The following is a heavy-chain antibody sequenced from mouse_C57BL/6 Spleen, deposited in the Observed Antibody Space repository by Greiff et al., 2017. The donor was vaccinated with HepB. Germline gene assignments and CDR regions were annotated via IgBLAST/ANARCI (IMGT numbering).Heavy chain of an antibody. J-gene: IGHJ4*01. V-gene: IGHV1-64*01. CDR2: IHPNSGST. CDR1: GYTFTSYW. D-gene: IGHD2-2*01. CDR3: ARYEVTTTDYYAMDY. Sequence: QVQLQQPGAELVKPGASVKLSCKASGYTFTSYWMHWVKQRPGQGLEWIGMIHPNSGSTNYNEKFKSKATLTVDKSSSTAYMQLSSLTSEDSAVYYCARYEVTTTDYYAMDYWGQGTSVTVSS.